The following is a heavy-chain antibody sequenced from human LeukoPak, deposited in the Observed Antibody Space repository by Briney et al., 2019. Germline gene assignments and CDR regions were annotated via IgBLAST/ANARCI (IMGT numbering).Heavy chain of an antibody. V-gene: IGHV3-7*01. J-gene: IGHJ4*02. CDR2: IKEDVTEK. D-gene: IGHD1-1*01. Sequence: SGGSLRLSCAGSGFTLSDYWMTWVRQTPGEGGGWGAKIKEDVTEKNLVDSVKGRFTISRDNTKNLLFLEMNNLRGDDTAIYYCVRESRPGGAMGLYHNLDYWGQGTLVAVSS. CDR1: GFTLSDYW. CDR3: VRESRPGGAMGLYHNLDY.